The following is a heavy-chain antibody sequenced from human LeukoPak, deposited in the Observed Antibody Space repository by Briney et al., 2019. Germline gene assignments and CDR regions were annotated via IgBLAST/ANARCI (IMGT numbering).Heavy chain of an antibody. CDR1: GFTFDDYG. Sequence: GGSLRLSCTASGFTFDDYGMSWVRHAPGKGLEWVSGINWNGGSTGYADSVKGRFTISRDNAKNSLYLQMNSLRAEDTALYYCASGGIYYGAAFDFWGQGSLVTVSS. J-gene: IGHJ4*02. CDR2: INWNGGST. V-gene: IGHV3-20*04. D-gene: IGHD1-26*01. CDR3: ASGGIYYGAAFDF.